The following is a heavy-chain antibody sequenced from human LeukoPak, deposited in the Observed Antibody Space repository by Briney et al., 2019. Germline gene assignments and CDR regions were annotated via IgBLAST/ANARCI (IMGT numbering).Heavy chain of an antibody. CDR3: ARDVGYSYVFDY. V-gene: IGHV1-69*13. CDR1: GYTFTSYD. Sequence: GASVKVSCKASGYTFTSYDINWVRQAPGQGLEWMGGIIPIFGTANYAQKFRGRVTITADESTSTAYMELSSLRSEDTAVYYCARDVGYSYVFDYWGQGTLVTVSS. D-gene: IGHD5-18*01. J-gene: IGHJ4*02. CDR2: IIPIFGTA.